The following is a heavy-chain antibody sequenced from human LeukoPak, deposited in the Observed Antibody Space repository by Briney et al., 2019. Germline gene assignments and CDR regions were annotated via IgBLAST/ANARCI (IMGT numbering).Heavy chain of an antibody. CDR1: GFTFSNSW. V-gene: IGHV3-74*01. Sequence: GGSLRLSCAASGFTFSNSWMHWVRQAPGKGLVWVSRIKSDGSTTTYADSAKGRFTISRDNAKNTLFLQLNSLTTEDTAVYYCASGSYCTNGVCYKGFDHWGQGTLVTVSS. D-gene: IGHD2-8*01. CDR3: ASGSYCTNGVCYKGFDH. J-gene: IGHJ4*02. CDR2: IKSDGSTT.